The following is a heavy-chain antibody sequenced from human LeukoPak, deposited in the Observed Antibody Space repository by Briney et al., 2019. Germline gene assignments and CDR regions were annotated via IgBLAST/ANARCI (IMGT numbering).Heavy chain of an antibody. D-gene: IGHD5-24*01. CDR2: INHSGST. CDR3: ARVSVQEETLPYLDP. V-gene: IGHV4-34*01. Sequence: SETLSLTCAVYGGSFSGYYWSWIRQPPGKGLEWIGEINHSGSTNYNPSLKSRVTISVDTPKNQFSLKLSSVTAADTAVYYCARVSVQEETLPYLDPWGQGTLVTVSS. CDR1: GGSFSGYY. J-gene: IGHJ5*02.